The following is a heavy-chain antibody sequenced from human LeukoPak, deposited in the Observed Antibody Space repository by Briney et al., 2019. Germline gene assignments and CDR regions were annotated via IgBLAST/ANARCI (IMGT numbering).Heavy chain of an antibody. D-gene: IGHD3-3*01. V-gene: IGHV3-30*02. CDR3: AKDPGIFGVVIMYYFDY. J-gene: IGHJ4*02. Sequence: GGSLRLSCAASGFTFSNYAIHWVRQAPGKGLEWVAFIRYDGSNKYYADSVKGRFTISRDNSKNTLYLQMNSLRAEDTAVYYCAKDPGIFGVVIMYYFDYWGQGTLVTVSS. CDR1: GFTFSNYA. CDR2: IRYDGSNK.